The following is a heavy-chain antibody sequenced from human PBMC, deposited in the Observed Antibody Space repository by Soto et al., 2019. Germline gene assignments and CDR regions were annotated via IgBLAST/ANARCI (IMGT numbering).Heavy chain of an antibody. CDR1: GFSFSDAW. CDR3: TTGVDGYNPFDY. D-gene: IGHD5-12*01. J-gene: IGHJ4*02. V-gene: IGHV3-15*07. CDR2: IKSKAHGETA. Sequence: EAQLVESGGGLVEPGGSLRVSCAASGFSFSDAWMIWVRQAPGKGLEWVGRIKSKAHGETADYAAPVKGRFTISRDDSKNTVYLQMNSLKIEDTAVYYCTTGVDGYNPFDYWGQGPLVTVSS.